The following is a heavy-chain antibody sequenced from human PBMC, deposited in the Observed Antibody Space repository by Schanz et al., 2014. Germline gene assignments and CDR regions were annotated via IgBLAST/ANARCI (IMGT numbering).Heavy chain of an antibody. V-gene: IGHV3-30*18. CDR3: AKQIHYDILTVTRN. CDR2: ISYDGSNK. Sequence: VQLVESGGGLVKPGGSLRLSCAASGFTFSSYSMNWVRQAPGKGLEWVAVISYDGSNKYYADSVKGRFTISRDNSENTLYLQMNSLSADDTAVYYCAKQIHYDILTVTRNWGQGTLVTVSS. J-gene: IGHJ4*02. CDR1: GFTFSSYS. D-gene: IGHD3-9*01.